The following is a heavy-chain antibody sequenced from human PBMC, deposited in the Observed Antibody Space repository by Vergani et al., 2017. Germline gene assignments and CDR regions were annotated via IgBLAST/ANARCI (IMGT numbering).Heavy chain of an antibody. V-gene: IGHV3-33*06. D-gene: IGHD3-22*01. J-gene: IGHJ1*01. Sequence: QAQLVESGGGVVQPGSSLRLSCAASGFTFTDYGMHWVRQAPGKGLEWVAVIWSNGVNKYYADSVRGRFTFSRDNSQTTVFLQMNSLRADDSAVYYCTKAGQYDSDNFHDSWGQGALVTVAS. CDR3: TKAGQYDSDNFHDS. CDR1: GFTFTDYG. CDR2: IWSNGVNK.